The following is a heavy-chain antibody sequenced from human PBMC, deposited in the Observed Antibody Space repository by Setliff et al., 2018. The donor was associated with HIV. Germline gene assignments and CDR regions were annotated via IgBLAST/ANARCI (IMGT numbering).Heavy chain of an antibody. CDR1: GFTFSSYG. J-gene: IGHJ4*02. Sequence: GESLKISCAASGFTFSSYGMHWVRQAPGKGLEWVAVISYDGGNKYYAASVKGRFTISRDNSKNTLYLQMNSLTADDTAVYYCAKRSSSDNSVPGNYFDYWGQGTLVTVSS. D-gene: IGHD3-22*01. CDR3: AKRSSSDNSVPGNYFDY. V-gene: IGHV3-30*18. CDR2: ISYDGGNK.